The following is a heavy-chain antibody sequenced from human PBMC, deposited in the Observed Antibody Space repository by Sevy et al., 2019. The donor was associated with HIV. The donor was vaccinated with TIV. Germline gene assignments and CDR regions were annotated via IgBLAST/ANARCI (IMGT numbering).Heavy chain of an antibody. CDR2: IYISGST. CDR3: AREGRAYCGGDCYSELYY. D-gene: IGHD2-21*02. V-gene: IGHV4-4*07. J-gene: IGHJ4*02. Sequence: SETLSHTCTVSGGSISNYYWNWIRQPAGKGLEWIGRIYISGSTNYNPSLKSRVTMSVDTSKNQFSLRLTSVTAADTAIYYCAREGRAYCGGDCYSELYYWGQGTLVTVSS. CDR1: GGSISNYY.